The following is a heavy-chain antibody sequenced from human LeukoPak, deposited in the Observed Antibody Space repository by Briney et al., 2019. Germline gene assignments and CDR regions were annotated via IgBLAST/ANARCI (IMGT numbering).Heavy chain of an antibody. CDR2: IYTSGST. V-gene: IGHV4-59*10. J-gene: IGHJ2*01. D-gene: IGHD4-17*01. CDR1: GFTFNRHW. Sequence: GSLRLSCAASGFTFNRHWMTWVRQAPGKGLEWIGRIYTSGSTNYNPSLKSRVTISVDTSKNQFSLKLSSVTAADTAVYYCARLTTVTTGGLYYWYFDLWGRGTLVTVSS. CDR3: ARLTTVTTGGLYYWYFDL.